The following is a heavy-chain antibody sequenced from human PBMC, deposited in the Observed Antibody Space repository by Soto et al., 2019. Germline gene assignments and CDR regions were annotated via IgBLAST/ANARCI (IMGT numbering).Heavy chain of an antibody. V-gene: IGHV3-33*08. CDR3: ARARGQLFYYYGMDV. CDR2: IWYDGSDK. D-gene: IGHD6-6*01. Sequence: LSSAASVFSFSFYGMDWVRHAGGKGLEWVAVIWYDGSDKYYADSVKGRFTISRDNSKNTLYLQMNSLRAEDTAVYYCARARGQLFYYYGMDVWGQGTTVTVSS. CDR1: VFSFSFYG. J-gene: IGHJ6*01.